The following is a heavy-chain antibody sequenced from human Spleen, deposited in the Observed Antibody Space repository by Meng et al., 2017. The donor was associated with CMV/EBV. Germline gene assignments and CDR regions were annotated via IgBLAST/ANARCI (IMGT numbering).Heavy chain of an antibody. Sequence: SCKAYGGTFSRYAISWVRQAPGQGLEGMGGIIPIFGTANYAQKFQGRVTITTDESTSTAYMELSSLRSEDTAVYYCARDSIVGGVYWGQGTLVTVSS. CDR1: GGTFSRYA. CDR2: IIPIFGTA. D-gene: IGHD1-26*01. CDR3: ARDSIVGGVY. J-gene: IGHJ4*02. V-gene: IGHV1-69*05.